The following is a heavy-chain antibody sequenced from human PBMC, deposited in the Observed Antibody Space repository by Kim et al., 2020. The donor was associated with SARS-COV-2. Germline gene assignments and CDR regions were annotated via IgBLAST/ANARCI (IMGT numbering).Heavy chain of an antibody. D-gene: IGHD2-21*02. J-gene: IGHJ6*02. V-gene: IGHV3-53*01. CDR3: ARLGPVTANYYYGMDV. Sequence: DSVRGRFTISRDSSMNTVYLQMNSLGAEDTAVYFCARLGPVTANYYYGMDVWGQGTTVTVSS.